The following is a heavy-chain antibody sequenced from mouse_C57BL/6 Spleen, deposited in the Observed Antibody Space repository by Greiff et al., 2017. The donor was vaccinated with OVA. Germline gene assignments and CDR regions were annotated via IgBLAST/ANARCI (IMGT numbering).Heavy chain of an antibody. Sequence: EVQRVESGGGLVKPGGSLKLSCAASGFTFSDYGMHWVRQAPEKGLEWVAYISSGSSTIYYADTVKGRFTISRDNAKNTLFLQMTGLRSENTAIYYCARGYGTYFDYRGQGTTLTVSS. D-gene: IGHD1-1*01. V-gene: IGHV5-17*01. CDR3: ARGYGTYFDY. CDR1: GFTFSDYG. J-gene: IGHJ2*01. CDR2: ISSGSSTI.